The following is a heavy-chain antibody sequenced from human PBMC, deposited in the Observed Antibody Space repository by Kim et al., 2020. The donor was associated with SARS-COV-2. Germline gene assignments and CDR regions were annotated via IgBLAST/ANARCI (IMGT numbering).Heavy chain of an antibody. CDR2: INHSGST. V-gene: IGHV4-34*01. CDR1: GGSFSGYY. D-gene: IGHD2-21*02. Sequence: SETLSLTCAVYGGSFSGYYWSWIRQPPGKGLEWIGEINHSGSTNYNPSLKSRVTISVDTSKNQFSLKLSSVTAADTAVYYCARAPHLLPGHGYYYYGMDVWGQGTTVTVSS. CDR3: ARAPHLLPGHGYYYYGMDV. J-gene: IGHJ6*02.